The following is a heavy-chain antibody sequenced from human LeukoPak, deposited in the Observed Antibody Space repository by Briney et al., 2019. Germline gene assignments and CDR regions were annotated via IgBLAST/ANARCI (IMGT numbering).Heavy chain of an antibody. CDR1: SGSFSGYY. V-gene: IGHV4-34*01. D-gene: IGHD3-10*01. CDR3: ARDLYYYGSGSYYTRYYYYGMDV. CDR2: INHSGST. J-gene: IGHJ6*02. Sequence: PSETLSLTCAVYSGSFSGYYWSWIRQPPGKGLEWIGEINHSGSTNYNPSLKSRVTISVDTSKNQFSLKLSSVTAADTAVYYCARDLYYYGSGSYYTRYYYYGMDVWGQGTTVTVSS.